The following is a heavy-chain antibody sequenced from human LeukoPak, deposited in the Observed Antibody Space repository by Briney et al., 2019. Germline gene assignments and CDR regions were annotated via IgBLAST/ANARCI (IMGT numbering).Heavy chain of an antibody. CDR1: GYTFTSYG. CDR2: ISAYNGNT. V-gene: IGHV1-18*01. D-gene: IGHD3-10*01. J-gene: IGHJ4*02. Sequence: GASVRVSCKASGYTFTSYGISWVRQAPGRGLEWMGWISAYNGNTNYAQKLQGRVTMTTDTPTSTAYMELRSLRSDDTAVYYCARDQGGEILCFGELADYWGQGTLVTVSS. CDR3: ARDQGGEILCFGELADY.